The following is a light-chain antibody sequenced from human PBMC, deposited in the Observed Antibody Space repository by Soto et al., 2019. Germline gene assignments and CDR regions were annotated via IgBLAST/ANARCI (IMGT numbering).Light chain of an antibody. J-gene: IGLJ1*01. Sequence: QSALTQPPSASGSPGQSVTISCTGTSIDIGDYNYVSWYQQHPGKAPKLMIYEVSKRPSGVPDRFSGSKSGNTASLTVSGLQAEDEADYYCSSYAGSLYVFGNGTKLTVL. V-gene: IGLV2-8*01. CDR2: EVS. CDR3: SSYAGSLYV. CDR1: SIDIGDYNY.